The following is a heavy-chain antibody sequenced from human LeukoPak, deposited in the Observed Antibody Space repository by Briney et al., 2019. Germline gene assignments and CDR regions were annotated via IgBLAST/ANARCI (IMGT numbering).Heavy chain of an antibody. CDR1: GYTFTSYG. CDR2: ISAYNGNT. Sequence: ASVKVSCKASGYTFTSYGISWVRQAPGQGLEWMGWISAYNGNTNYAQKLQGRVTMTTDTSTSTAYMELRSLRSDDTAVYYCAREPVGATTSERGIDYWGQGTLVTVSS. V-gene: IGHV1-18*01. J-gene: IGHJ4*02. D-gene: IGHD1-26*01. CDR3: AREPVGATTSERGIDY.